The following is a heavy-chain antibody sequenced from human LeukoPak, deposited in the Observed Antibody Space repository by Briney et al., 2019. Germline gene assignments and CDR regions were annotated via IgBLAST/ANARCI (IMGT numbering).Heavy chain of an antibody. CDR3: AKLGCIVEGCYKP. CDR1: GDSVRSSY. CDR2: VSSDGTT. J-gene: IGHJ5*02. Sequence: PSETLSLTCSVSGDSVRSSYWNWIRQPPGKGLEGIGYVSSDGTTNYTPSLRSRLIMSVDTAKNDISLNLTSVTAADTAIYYCAKLGCIVEGCYKPWGRGTLVTVSS. V-gene: IGHV4-59*02. D-gene: IGHD2-15*01.